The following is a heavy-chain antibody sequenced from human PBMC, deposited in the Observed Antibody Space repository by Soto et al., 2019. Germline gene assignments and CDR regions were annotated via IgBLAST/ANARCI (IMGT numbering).Heavy chain of an antibody. Sequence: QVQLVESGGGVVHPGGSLRLSCTASRVTFTNFGIHWVRQAPGKGLEWLAVISYDAKREYYAESVRGRFTVSGDNSGNTVFLQMNTLRPEDTAVYYCARDRHFYDSNGDLAFDMWGQGTMVTVSS. CDR2: ISYDAKRE. CDR3: ARDRHFYDSNGDLAFDM. CDR1: RVTFTNFG. D-gene: IGHD3-22*01. V-gene: IGHV3-30*03. J-gene: IGHJ3*02.